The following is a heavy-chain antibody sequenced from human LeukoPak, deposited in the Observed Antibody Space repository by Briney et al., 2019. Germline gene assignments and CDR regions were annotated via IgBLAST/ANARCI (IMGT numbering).Heavy chain of an antibody. J-gene: IGHJ4*02. V-gene: IGHV4-31*03. CDR1: GGSISSGGYY. Sequence: SETLSLTCTVSGGSISSGGYYWRWIRQHPGKGLEWIGYIYYSGSTYYNPSLKSRVTISVDTSKNQFSLKLSSVTAADTAVYYCARGKVVRYFDYWGQGTLVTVSS. D-gene: IGHD2-15*01. CDR2: IYYSGST. CDR3: ARGKVVRYFDY.